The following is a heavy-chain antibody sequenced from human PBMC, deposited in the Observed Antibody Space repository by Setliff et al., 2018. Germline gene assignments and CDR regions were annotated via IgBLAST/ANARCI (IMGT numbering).Heavy chain of an antibody. D-gene: IGHD5-18*01. CDR1: GGTFSSYA. CDR2: IIPILGIA. CDR3: ARGGRGYSYGPRKFPFDY. Sequence: SVKVSCKASGGTFSSYAISWVRQAPGQGLEWMGGIIPILGIANYAQKFQCRVTITADKSTSTAYMELSSLRSEDTAVYYCARGGRGYSYGPRKFPFDYWGQGTLVTVSS. J-gene: IGHJ4*02. V-gene: IGHV1-69*10.